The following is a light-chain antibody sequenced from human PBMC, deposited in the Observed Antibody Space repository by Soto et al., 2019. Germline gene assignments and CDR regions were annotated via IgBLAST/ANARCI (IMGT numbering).Light chain of an antibody. CDR1: SAYSGYE. CDR2: VGTGGIVG. CDR3: GADHGSGSRPVYV. V-gene: IGLV9-49*03. J-gene: IGLJ1*01. Sequence: QSVLTQPPSASASVGASVTLTCTLSSAYSGYEVDWYQQRPGKGPRFVMRVGTGGIVGSKGVGIPDRFSVLGSGLNRYLTIKNIPGDDEGEYHCGADHGSGSRPVYVFGTGTNVTVL.